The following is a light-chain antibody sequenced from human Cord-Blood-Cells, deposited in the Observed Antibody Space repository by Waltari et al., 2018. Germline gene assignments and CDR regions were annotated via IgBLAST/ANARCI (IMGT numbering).Light chain of an antibody. J-gene: IGLJ2*01. CDR3: NSRDSSGNHVV. CDR1: GLRSYY. Sequence: SSELTQDPAVSVALGQTVRITCQGDGLRSYYASWYQQKPGQAHVLVIYGKNNRPSGIPDRFSGSSSGNTASLTITGAQAEDEADYYCNSRDSSGNHVVFGGGTKLTVL. V-gene: IGLV3-19*01. CDR2: GKN.